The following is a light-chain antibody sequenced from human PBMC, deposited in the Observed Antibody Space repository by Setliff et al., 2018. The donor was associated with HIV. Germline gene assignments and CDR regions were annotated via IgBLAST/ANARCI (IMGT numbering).Light chain of an antibody. J-gene: IGLJ2*01. CDR2: EIN. Sequence: QSVLAQPASVSGSPGQSITISCTGTSGDVGGNKYVSWYQQFPGKVPKRVIYEINNRPSGVSSRFSGSKSASTAYLTISGLQPEDEAYYYCGSSTSGNKFIFGGGTKVTVL. CDR1: SGDVGGNKY. V-gene: IGLV2-14*01. CDR3: GSSTSGNKFI.